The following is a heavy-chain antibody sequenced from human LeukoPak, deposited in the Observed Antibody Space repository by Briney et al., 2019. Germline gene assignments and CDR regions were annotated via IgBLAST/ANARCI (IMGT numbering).Heavy chain of an antibody. D-gene: IGHD3-3*02. J-gene: IGHJ5*02. CDR1: GYTFTSNG. CDR3: ARLRSILNWADP. Sequence: ASVKVSCKASGYTFTSNGISWVRQAPGQGLECMGWISAYNGNTSYAQMLQGRVTMTTDTSTSTAYMELRSLRSDDTAVYYCARLRSILNWADPWGQGTLVTVSS. CDR2: ISAYNGNT. V-gene: IGHV1-18*04.